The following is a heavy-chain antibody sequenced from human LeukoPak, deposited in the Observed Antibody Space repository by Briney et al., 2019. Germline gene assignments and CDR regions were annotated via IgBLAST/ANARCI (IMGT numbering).Heavy chain of an antibody. D-gene: IGHD1-26*01. V-gene: IGHV3-11*04. CDR3: ARDRGIVGTTGYYYMDV. J-gene: IGHJ6*03. CDR2: IGSTI. Sequence: GGSLRLSCVASGLSFSDYYMSWIRQAPGKGLGWVSYIGSTIYYADSVKGRFTISRDNAKNSLYLQMNSLRAEDTAVYYCARDRGIVGTTGYYYMDVWGKGTTVTVSS. CDR1: GLSFSDYY.